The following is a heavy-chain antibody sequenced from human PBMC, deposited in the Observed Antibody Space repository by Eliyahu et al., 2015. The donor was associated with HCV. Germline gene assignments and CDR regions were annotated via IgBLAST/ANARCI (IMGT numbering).Heavy chain of an antibody. CDR3: AKDRGSSSCVV. CDR2: INGDGSST. J-gene: IGHJ6*02. CDR1: GFTFSSHA. D-gene: IGHD6-13*01. V-gene: IGHV3-23*01. Sequence: EVQLLESGGGLVQPGGSLRLSCAASGFTFSSHAMSWVRPPPAPGLGWVSAINGDGSSTYYADSVKGRFTISRDNSKNTMYLQMNSLRAEDTAIYYCAKDRGSSSCVVWGQGTTVTVSS.